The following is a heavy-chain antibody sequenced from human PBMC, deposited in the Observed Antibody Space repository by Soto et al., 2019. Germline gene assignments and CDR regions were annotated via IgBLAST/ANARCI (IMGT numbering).Heavy chain of an antibody. D-gene: IGHD3-16*01. J-gene: IGHJ4*02. V-gene: IGHV2-5*01. CDR3: AHSPWGAAPDY. CDR1: GFSLSARGVG. CDR2: IYWNDDK. Sequence: QITLKESGPTLVKPTQTLTLTCTFSGFSLSARGVGVGWIRQPPGKALEWLALIYWNDDKRYSPSLQSRLTIPKDASKNQVVLSMTNVDPADTATYYCAHSPWGAAPDYWGQGTLVTVSS.